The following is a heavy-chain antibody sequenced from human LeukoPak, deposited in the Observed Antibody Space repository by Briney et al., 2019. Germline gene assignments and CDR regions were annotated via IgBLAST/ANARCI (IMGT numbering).Heavy chain of an antibody. CDR2: INPTGGIT. J-gene: IGHJ6*03. V-gene: IGHV1-46*01. D-gene: IGHD1-26*01. CDR1: GYTFTNYY. Sequence: ASVKVSCKASGYTFTNYYVHWVRQAPGQGLDWMGVINPTGGITNYAQKFQGRVTMTRDMSTSTVYMELSSLRSEDTAVYYCARVGVGATTAFDYYYYYMDVWGKGTTVTVSS. CDR3: ARVGVGATTAFDYYYYYMDV.